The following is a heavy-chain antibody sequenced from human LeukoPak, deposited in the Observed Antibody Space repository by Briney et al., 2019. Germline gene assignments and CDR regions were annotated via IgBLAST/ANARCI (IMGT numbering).Heavy chain of an antibody. CDR1: GGSISSGDYY. CDR2: IYYNGST. Sequence: SQTLSLTCTVSGGSISSGDYYWSWIRQPPGKGLEWVGYIYYNGSTYYNPSLKSRVTISVDTSKNQFSLKLSSVTAADTAVYYCARTSLGGAWFDPWGQGTLVTVSS. CDR3: ARTSLGGAWFDP. D-gene: IGHD3-10*01. V-gene: IGHV4-30-4*08. J-gene: IGHJ5*02.